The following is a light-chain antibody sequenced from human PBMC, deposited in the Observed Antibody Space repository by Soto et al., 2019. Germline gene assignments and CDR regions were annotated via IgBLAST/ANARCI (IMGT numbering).Light chain of an antibody. V-gene: IGKV1-33*01. Sequence: DIQMTQSPSSLSASVGDRVTITCQASQDISNYLHWYQQKPGKAPKLLIYDASNLETGVQSRFSGSGSGTDFTFTISSLQSEDIATYYCQQYDNLRLTFGGGTKVEIK. CDR3: QQYDNLRLT. CDR2: DAS. CDR1: QDISNY. J-gene: IGKJ4*01.